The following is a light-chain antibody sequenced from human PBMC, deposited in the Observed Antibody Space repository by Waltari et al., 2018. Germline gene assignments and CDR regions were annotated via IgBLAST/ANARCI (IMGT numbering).Light chain of an antibody. CDR3: AAWDDSLNGPVV. CDR2: SNN. Sequence: QSVLTQPPSASGTPGQRVTISCSGSSSNIGSNTVNWYQQLPGPAPKLLIYSNNQRPSGVPDRFSGSKSGTSASLAISGLQSEDEADYYCAAWDDSLNGPVVFGGGTKLTVL. CDR1: SSNIGSNT. V-gene: IGLV1-44*01. J-gene: IGLJ2*01.